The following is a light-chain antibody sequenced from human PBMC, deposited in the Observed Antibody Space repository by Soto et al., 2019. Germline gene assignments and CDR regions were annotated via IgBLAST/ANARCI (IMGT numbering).Light chain of an antibody. V-gene: IGKV3-15*01. J-gene: IGKJ5*01. Sequence: EIVMTQSPATLSVSPGERATLSCRASQSVSSNLAWYQQKPGQAPRLPIYGASTRATGIPARFSGGGSGTEFTLTISSLQSEDFAVYYCQQYNNWPITFGQGTRLEIK. CDR2: GAS. CDR1: QSVSSN. CDR3: QQYNNWPIT.